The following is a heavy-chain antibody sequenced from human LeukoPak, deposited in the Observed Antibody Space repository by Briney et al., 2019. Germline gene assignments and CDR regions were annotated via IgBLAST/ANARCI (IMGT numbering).Heavy chain of an antibody. Sequence: SETLSLTCTVSGGSISSSSYYWVWIRPPPGKGLEWIGSIYYSGSTYYNPSLKSRVTISVDTSKNQFSLKLSSVTAADTAVYYCAREPVHYYDSSGYYYGEDYWGQGTLVTVSS. D-gene: IGHD3-22*01. CDR1: GGSISSSSYY. V-gene: IGHV4-39*02. CDR3: AREPVHYYDSSGYYYGEDY. CDR2: IYYSGST. J-gene: IGHJ4*02.